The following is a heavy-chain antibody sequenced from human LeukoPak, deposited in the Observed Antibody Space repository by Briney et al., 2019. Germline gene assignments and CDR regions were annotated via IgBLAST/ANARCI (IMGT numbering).Heavy chain of an antibody. V-gene: IGHV3-48*03. D-gene: IGHD1-20*01. Sequence: GGSLRLSCAASGFTFSSYEMNWVRQAPGKGLEWVSYISSSGSTIYYADSVKGRFTTSRDNAKNSLYLQMNSLRAEDTAVYYCARELTGTRDYWGQGTLVTVSS. CDR2: ISSSGSTI. CDR3: ARELTGTRDY. J-gene: IGHJ4*02. CDR1: GFTFSSYE.